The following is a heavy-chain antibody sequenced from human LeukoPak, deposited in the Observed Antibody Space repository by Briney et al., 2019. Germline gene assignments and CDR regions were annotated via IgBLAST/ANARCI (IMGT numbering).Heavy chain of an antibody. D-gene: IGHD3-3*01. CDR3: ARLRHYDFWSGSTYYGMDV. Sequence: ASVKVSCKASGYTFTGYYMHWVRQATGQGLEWMGWMNPNSGNTGYAQKFQGRVTMTRNTSISTAYMELSSLRSEDTAVYYCARLRHYDFWSGSTYYGMDVWGQGTTVTVSS. CDR2: MNPNSGNT. V-gene: IGHV1-8*02. J-gene: IGHJ6*02. CDR1: GYTFTGYY.